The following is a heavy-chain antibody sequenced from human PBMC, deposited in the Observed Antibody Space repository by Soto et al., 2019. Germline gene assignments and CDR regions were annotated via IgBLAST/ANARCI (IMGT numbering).Heavy chain of an antibody. CDR3: AKESVHCSGGSCHFWFDP. CDR1: GFTFSSYA. V-gene: IGHV3-23*01. J-gene: IGHJ5*02. Sequence: EVQLLESGGGLVQPGGSLRLSCAASGFTFSSYAMSWVRQAPGKGLEWVSAISGSGGSTYYADSVKGRFTISRDNSKNTLYLQMNSLRAEDTAVYYCAKESVHCSGGSCHFWFDPWGQGTLVTVSS. CDR2: ISGSGGST. D-gene: IGHD2-15*01.